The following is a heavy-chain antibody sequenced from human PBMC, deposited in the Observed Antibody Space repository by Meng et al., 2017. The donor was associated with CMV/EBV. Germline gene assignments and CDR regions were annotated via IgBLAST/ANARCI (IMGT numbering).Heavy chain of an antibody. J-gene: IGHJ4*02. Sequence: GSLRLSCAVYGGSFSGYYWSWIRQPPGKGLEWIGEINHSGSTNYNPSLKSRVTISVDTSKNQFSLKLSSVTAADTAVYYCARGDYSNSHDYWGQGTLVTVSS. V-gene: IGHV4-34*01. D-gene: IGHD4-11*01. CDR1: GGSFSGYY. CDR3: ARGDYSNSHDY. CDR2: INHSGST.